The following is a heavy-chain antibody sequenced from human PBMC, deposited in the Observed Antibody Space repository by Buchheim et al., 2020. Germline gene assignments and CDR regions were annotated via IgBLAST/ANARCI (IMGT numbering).Heavy chain of an antibody. J-gene: IGHJ5*02. CDR3: ARGHGRGGYSGNYYPPRPFDP. CDR1: GGSISSGGYY. CDR2: IYYSGST. V-gene: IGHV4-31*03. D-gene: IGHD1-26*01. Sequence: QVQLQESGPGLVKPSQTLSLTCTVSGGSISSGGYYWSWIRQHPGKGLEWIGYIYYSGSTYYNPSLKSRVSISVDTSKNQFSLKVTSVTAADTAVYYCARGHGRGGYSGNYYPPRPFDPWGQGTL.